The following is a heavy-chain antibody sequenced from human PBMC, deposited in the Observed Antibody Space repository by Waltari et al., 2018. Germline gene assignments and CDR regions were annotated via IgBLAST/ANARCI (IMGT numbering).Heavy chain of an antibody. J-gene: IGHJ4*02. D-gene: IGHD6-19*01. CDR3: AARIAVACFDY. Sequence: QVQLQESGPGLVKPSQTLSLTCTVSGGSISSGSYYWSWIRQPAGKGLEWIGYIYTSGSTNYNPSLKSRVTISVDTSKNQFSLKLSSVTAADTAVYYCAARIAVACFDYWGQGTLVTVSS. CDR1: GGSISSGSYY. V-gene: IGHV4-61*09. CDR2: IYTSGST.